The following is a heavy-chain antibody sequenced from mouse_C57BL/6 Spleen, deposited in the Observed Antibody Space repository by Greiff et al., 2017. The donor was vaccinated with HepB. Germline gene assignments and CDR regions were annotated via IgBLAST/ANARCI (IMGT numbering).Heavy chain of an antibody. D-gene: IGHD1-1*01. CDR1: GFTFSDYG. J-gene: IGHJ3*01. CDR2: ISSGSSTI. Sequence: EVQLVESGGGLVKPGGSLKLSCAASGFTFSDYGMHWVRQAPEKGLAWVAYISSGSSTIYYADTVEGRFTISRDNAKNTLFLQMTSLRSEGTAMYDCARGSSSVAYWGQGTLVTVAA. CDR3: ARGSSSVAY. V-gene: IGHV5-17*01.